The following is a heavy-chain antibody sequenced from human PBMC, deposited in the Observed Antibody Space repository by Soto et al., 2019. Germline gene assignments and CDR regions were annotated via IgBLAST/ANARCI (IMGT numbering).Heavy chain of an antibody. CDR2: ISSSSRTI. Sequence: EVQLVESGGGLVQPGGSLRPSCAASGFTFSSYSMNWVRQAPGKGLEWVPYISSSSRTIYYADSVKGRFTISRDNAKNSLYLQMNSLRAEDTAVYYCARDRFDYYDSSGYWRFDPWGQGTLVTVSS. CDR1: GFTFSSYS. CDR3: ARDRFDYYDSSGYWRFDP. V-gene: IGHV3-48*01. J-gene: IGHJ5*02. D-gene: IGHD3-22*01.